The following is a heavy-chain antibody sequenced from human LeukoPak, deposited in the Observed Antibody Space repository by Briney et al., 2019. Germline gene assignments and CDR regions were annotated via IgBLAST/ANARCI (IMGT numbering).Heavy chain of an antibody. J-gene: IGHJ4*02. CDR1: GFTFSSFD. V-gene: IGHV3-13*04. CDR2: IGPAGGT. CDR3: ARGGGFDY. Sequence: HSGGSLRLSCAASGFTFSSFDMHWVRQVSGKGLEWVSGIGPAGGTYYPGSVKGRFTISRENAKNSLYLQMNSLRAGDTAVYYCARGGGFDYWGQGTLVTVSS. D-gene: IGHD3-10*01.